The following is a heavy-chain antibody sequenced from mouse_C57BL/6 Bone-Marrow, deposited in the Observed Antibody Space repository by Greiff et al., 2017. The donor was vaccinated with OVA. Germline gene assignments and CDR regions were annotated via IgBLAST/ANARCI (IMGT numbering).Heavy chain of an antibody. J-gene: IGHJ1*03. V-gene: IGHV1-81*01. Sequence: VQLQESGAELARPGASVKLSCKASGYTFTSYGISWVKQRTGQGLEWIGEIYPRSGNTYYNEKFKGKATLTEDKSSSTAYMELRSLTSEDSAVYFGARHGSSYFNWYFDVWGTGTTVTVSS. CDR2: IYPRSGNT. CDR3: ARHGSSYFNWYFDV. CDR1: GYTFTSYG. D-gene: IGHD1-1*01.